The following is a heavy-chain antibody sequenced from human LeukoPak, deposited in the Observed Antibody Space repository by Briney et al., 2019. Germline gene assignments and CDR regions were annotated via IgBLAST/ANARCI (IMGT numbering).Heavy chain of an antibody. J-gene: IGHJ4*02. CDR3: TRVRNGRGGDWVFDY. D-gene: IGHD2-21*01. V-gene: IGHV3-49*04. CDR2: IRSKAYGGTT. CDR1: GFTFGDYA. Sequence: PGGSLRLSCTASGFTFGDYAMSWVRQAPGKGLEWVGFIRSKAYGGTTEYAASVKGRFTISRDDSKSIAYLQLNSLKTEDTAVYYCTRVRNGRGGDWVFDYWGQGTLVTVSS.